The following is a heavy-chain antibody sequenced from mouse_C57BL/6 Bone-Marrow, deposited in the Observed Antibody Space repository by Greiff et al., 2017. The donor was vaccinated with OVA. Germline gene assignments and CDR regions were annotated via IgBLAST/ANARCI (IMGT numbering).Heavy chain of an antibody. Sequence: VQLQQSGAELMKPGASVKLSCKATGYTFTGYWIEWVKQRPGHGLEWIGEILPGSGNTNYNEKFKGKATFTADTSSNTAYMQLSSLTTEDSAIYYCARGGTTVVAPGAMDYWGQGTSVTVSS. V-gene: IGHV1-9*01. CDR1: GYTFTGYW. D-gene: IGHD1-1*01. J-gene: IGHJ4*01. CDR2: ILPGSGNT. CDR3: ARGGTTVVAPGAMDY.